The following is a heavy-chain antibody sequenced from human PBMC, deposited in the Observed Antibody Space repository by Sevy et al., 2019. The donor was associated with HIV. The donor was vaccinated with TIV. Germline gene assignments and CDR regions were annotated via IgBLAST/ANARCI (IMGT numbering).Heavy chain of an antibody. D-gene: IGHD3-10*01. CDR3: ANGITMVRGVPHTNY. Sequence: GGSLRLSCAASGFTFSSYGMHWVRQAPGKGLEWVAVISYDGSNKYYADSVKGRFTISRDNSKNTLYLQMNSLRAEDTAVYYRANGITMVRGVPHTNYWGQGTLVTVSS. CDR2: ISYDGSNK. CDR1: GFTFSSYG. J-gene: IGHJ4*02. V-gene: IGHV3-30*18.